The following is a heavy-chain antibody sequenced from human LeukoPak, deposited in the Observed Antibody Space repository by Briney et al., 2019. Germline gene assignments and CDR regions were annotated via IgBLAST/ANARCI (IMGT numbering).Heavy chain of an antibody. Sequence: SETLSLTCTVSGASISTYYWSWIRQPPGKGLEWIGYIYHSGSTYYNPSLKSRVTISVDRSKNQFSLKLSSVTAADTAVYYCATDAPTVTTWGQGTLVTVSS. V-gene: IGHV4-59*12. D-gene: IGHD4-17*01. J-gene: IGHJ4*02. CDR1: GASISTYY. CDR3: ATDAPTVTT. CDR2: IYHSGST.